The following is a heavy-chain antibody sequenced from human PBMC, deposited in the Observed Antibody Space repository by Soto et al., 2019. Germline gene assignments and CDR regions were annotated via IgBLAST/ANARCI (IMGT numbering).Heavy chain of an antibody. CDR1: GFIFSTYG. V-gene: IGHV3-30*18. Sequence: LRLSCAASGFIFSTYGMHWVRQAPGKGLEWVAVITYDGNDKNYGDSVKGRFTISRDNSRNTLYLQMNSLRAEDTAVYYCAKDPNPNSGSLNWFDPWGQGTLVTVSS. J-gene: IGHJ5*02. CDR2: ITYDGNDK. CDR3: AKDPNPNSGSLNWFDP. D-gene: IGHD1-26*01.